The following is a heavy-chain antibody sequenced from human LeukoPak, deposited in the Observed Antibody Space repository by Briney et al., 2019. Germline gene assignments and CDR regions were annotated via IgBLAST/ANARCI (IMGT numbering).Heavy chain of an antibody. CDR3: ARGRRITIFGVVISPLWGWYY. Sequence: GGSLRLSCAASGFTFSSYTMNWVRQAPGKGLEWVSSISSSSSYIYYADSVKGRFTISRNNAKNSLYLQMNSLRAEDTAVYYCARGRRITIFGVVISPLWGWYYWGQGTLVTVSS. CDR1: GFTFSSYT. D-gene: IGHD3-3*01. CDR2: ISSSSSYI. V-gene: IGHV3-21*06. J-gene: IGHJ4*02.